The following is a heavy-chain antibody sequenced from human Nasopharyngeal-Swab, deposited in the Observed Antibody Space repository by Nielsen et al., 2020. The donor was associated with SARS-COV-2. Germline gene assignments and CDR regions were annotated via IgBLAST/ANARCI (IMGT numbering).Heavy chain of an antibody. CDR1: GFTFSSYS. V-gene: IGHV3-9*01. J-gene: IGHJ4*02. Sequence: SLKISCAASGFTFSSYSMNWVRQAPGKGLEWVSGISWNSGSIGYADSVKGRFTISRDNAKNSLYLQMNSLRAEDTALYYCAKDGYSSGWYFDYWGQGTLVTVSS. CDR2: ISWNSGSI. D-gene: IGHD6-19*01. CDR3: AKDGYSSGWYFDY.